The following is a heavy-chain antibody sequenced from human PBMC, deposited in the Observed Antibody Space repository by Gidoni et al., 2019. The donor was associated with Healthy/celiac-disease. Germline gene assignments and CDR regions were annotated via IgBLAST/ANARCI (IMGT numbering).Heavy chain of an antibody. CDR3: ARERAVAGFDY. J-gene: IGHJ4*02. V-gene: IGHV4-34*01. CDR1: GGSFSGYY. D-gene: IGHD6-19*01. Sequence: QVQLQQWGAGLLKPSETLSLTCAVYGGSFSGYYWSWIRQPPGKGLEWRGEINHSGSTNYNPSLKSRVTISVDTSKNQFSLKLSSVTAADTAVYYCARERAVAGFDYWGQGTLVTVSS. CDR2: INHSGST.